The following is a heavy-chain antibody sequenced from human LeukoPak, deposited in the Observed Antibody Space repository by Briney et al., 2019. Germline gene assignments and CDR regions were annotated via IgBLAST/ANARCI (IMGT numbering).Heavy chain of an antibody. J-gene: IGHJ5*01. CDR3: ARLATPSTVAARGRSWFES. Sequence: SETLSLTGAVSGDSISSDYWSWIRQPPGKGLEWIGYIYYTGSTNYNPSLKSRVTISVDTSKNQFSLKLSSVTAADTAVYYCARLATPSTVAARGRSWFESWGQGTLVTVSS. CDR1: GDSISSDY. CDR2: IYYTGST. V-gene: IGHV4-59*01. D-gene: IGHD6-6*01.